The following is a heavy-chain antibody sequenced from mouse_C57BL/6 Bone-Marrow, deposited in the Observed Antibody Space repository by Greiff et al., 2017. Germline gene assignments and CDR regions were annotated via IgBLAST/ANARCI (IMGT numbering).Heavy chain of an antibody. D-gene: IGHD2-5*01. CDR2: INPNNGGT. Sequence: EVQLQQSGPELVKPGASVKISCKASGYTFTDYYLNWVKQSHGKSLEWIGDINPNNGGTNYNQKFKGKATLTVDKSSSTAYMELRSLTSEDSAVYYCARSPAYYSNSYAMDYWGQGTSVTVSS. CDR3: ARSPAYYSNSYAMDY. V-gene: IGHV1-26*01. CDR1: GYTFTDYY. J-gene: IGHJ4*01.